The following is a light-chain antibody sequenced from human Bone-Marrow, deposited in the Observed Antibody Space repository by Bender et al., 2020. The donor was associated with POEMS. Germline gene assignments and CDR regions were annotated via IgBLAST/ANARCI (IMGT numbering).Light chain of an antibody. CDR3: CSYAGSRV. Sequence: QSALTQPASVSGSPGQSITISCTETRSDVGGYAYVSWYQQHPGKAPKFLLYEVRKRPSGVSNRFSGSKSDNTASLTISGLQAEDEADFYCCSYAGSRVFGGGTKLTVL. CDR1: RSDVGGYAY. J-gene: IGLJ3*02. CDR2: EVR. V-gene: IGLV2-14*01.